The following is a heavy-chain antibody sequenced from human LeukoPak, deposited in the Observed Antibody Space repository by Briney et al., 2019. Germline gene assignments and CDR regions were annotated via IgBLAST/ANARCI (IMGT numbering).Heavy chain of an antibody. Sequence: SQTLSLTCTVSGDSISSGDYYWSWIRQPAGKGLEWIGRISSSGSTNYNPSLKSRVTISVDTSKNQFSLKLSSVTAADTAVYYCARAVWFGELLTYYYYMDVWGKGTTVTISS. CDR3: ARAVWFGELLTYYYYMDV. J-gene: IGHJ6*03. CDR2: ISSSGST. V-gene: IGHV4-61*02. CDR1: GDSISSGDYY. D-gene: IGHD3-10*01.